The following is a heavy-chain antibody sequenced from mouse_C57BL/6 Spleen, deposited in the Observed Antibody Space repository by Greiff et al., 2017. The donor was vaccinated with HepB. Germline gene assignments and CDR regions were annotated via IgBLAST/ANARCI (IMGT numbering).Heavy chain of an antibody. CDR2: INPNNGGT. Sequence: EVQLQQSGPELVKPGASVKISCKASGYTFTDYYMNWVKQSHGKSLEWIGDINPNNGGTSYNQKFKGKATLTVDKSSSTAYMELRSLTSEDSAVYYCARESITTVVAYYFDYWGQGTTLTVSS. J-gene: IGHJ2*01. V-gene: IGHV1-26*01. CDR3: ARESITTVVAYYFDY. D-gene: IGHD1-1*01. CDR1: GYTFTDYY.